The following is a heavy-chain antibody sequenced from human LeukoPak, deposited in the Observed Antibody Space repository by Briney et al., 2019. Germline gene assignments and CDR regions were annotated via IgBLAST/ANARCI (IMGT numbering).Heavy chain of an antibody. CDR3: ARGRSSGWSV. D-gene: IGHD6-19*01. CDR2: INHSGST. Sequence: PSETLSLTCAVYGGSFSGYYWSWIRQPPGKGLEWIGEINHSGSTNYNPSLKSRVTIPVDTAKNQFSLKLSSVTAADTAVYYCARGRSSGWSVWGQGTLVTVSS. CDR1: GGSFSGYY. J-gene: IGHJ4*02. V-gene: IGHV4-34*01.